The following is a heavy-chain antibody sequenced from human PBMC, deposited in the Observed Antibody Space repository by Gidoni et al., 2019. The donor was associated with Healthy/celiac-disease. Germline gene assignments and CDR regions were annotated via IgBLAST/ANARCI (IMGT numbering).Heavy chain of an antibody. CDR2: IYHSGST. CDR1: GGSIHRSNW. Sequence: QVQLQESGPGLVKPSGTLSLTCAVSGGSIHRSNWWRWVRQPPGKGLEWIGEIYHSGSTNYNPSLKSRVTISVDKSKNQFSLKLSSVTAADTAVYYCARNYYGSGSYRLGVRYYGMDVWGQGTTVTVSS. J-gene: IGHJ6*02. CDR3: ARNYYGSGSYRLGVRYYGMDV. D-gene: IGHD3-10*01. V-gene: IGHV4-4*02.